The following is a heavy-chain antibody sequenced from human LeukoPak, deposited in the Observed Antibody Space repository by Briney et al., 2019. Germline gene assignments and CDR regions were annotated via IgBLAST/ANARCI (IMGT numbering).Heavy chain of an antibody. V-gene: IGHV1-46*01. D-gene: IGHD3-22*01. CDR1: GYTFTSYY. J-gene: IGHJ4*02. Sequence: ASVKVSCKASGYTFTSYYMHWVRQAPGQGLEWMGIINPSGGSTSYAQKFQGRVTMTEDTSTDTAYMELSSLRSEDTAMYHCTTLDYYDSSAYSGHYWGQGTLVTVSS. CDR3: TTLDYYDSSAYSGHY. CDR2: INPSGGST.